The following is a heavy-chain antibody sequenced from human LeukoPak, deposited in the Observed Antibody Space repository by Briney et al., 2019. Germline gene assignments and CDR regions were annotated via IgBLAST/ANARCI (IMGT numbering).Heavy chain of an antibody. J-gene: IGHJ3*02. Sequence: SETLSLTCTVSGGSISSSSYYWGRIRQPPGKGLEWIGSIYYSGSTYYNPSLKSRVTISVDTYKNQFSLKLISVTAADTAVYYCARLYDSSGYWGPNYQITDAFDIWGQGTMVTVSS. CDR3: ARLYDSSGYWGPNYQITDAFDI. CDR2: IYYSGST. CDR1: GGSISSSSYY. D-gene: IGHD3-22*01. V-gene: IGHV4-39*01.